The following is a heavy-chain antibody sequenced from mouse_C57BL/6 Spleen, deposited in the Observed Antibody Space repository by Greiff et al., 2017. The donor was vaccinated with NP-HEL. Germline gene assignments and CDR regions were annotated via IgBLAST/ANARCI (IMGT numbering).Heavy chain of an antibody. Sequence: DVQLVESGEGLVKPGGSLKLSCAASGFTFSSYAMSWVRQTPEKRLEWVAYISSGGDYIYYADTVKGRFTISRDNARNTLYLQMSSLKSEDTAMYYCTRATFTTSQAWFAYWGQGTLVTVSA. CDR2: ISSGGDYI. J-gene: IGHJ3*01. V-gene: IGHV5-9-1*02. D-gene: IGHD1-1*01. CDR3: TRATFTTSQAWFAY. CDR1: GFTFSSYA.